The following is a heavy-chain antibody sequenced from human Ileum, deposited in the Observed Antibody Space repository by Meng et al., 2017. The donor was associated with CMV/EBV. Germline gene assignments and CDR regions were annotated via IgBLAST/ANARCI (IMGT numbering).Heavy chain of an antibody. CDR2: IIPVFGTT. V-gene: IGHV1-69*05. J-gene: IGHJ4*02. D-gene: IGHD2-21*01. Sequence: SVKVSCKASGGTFSNFAITWVRQAPGQGLELMGGIIPVFGTTNYAQKFQGRVTITTDESTGTAYMDLSSLTSEDTAVYYCARTHCGGDCYSYYFDFWGQGTLVTVSS. CDR3: ARTHCGGDCYSYYFDF. CDR1: GGTFSNFA.